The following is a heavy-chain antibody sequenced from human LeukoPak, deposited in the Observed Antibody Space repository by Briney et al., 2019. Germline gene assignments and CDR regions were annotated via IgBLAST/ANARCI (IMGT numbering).Heavy chain of an antibody. CDR1: GFTFSSYG. CDR3: AKDRRAGSYDY. CDR2: ISGSGGSI. Sequence: SGGSLRLSCTASGFTFSSYGMTCVRQAPGKGLEWVSAISGSGGSIYYADSVKGRFTISRDNSKNTLYLQMTSLRAEDTAVYYCAKDRRAGSYDYWGQGTLVTVSS. D-gene: IGHD3-10*01. J-gene: IGHJ4*02. V-gene: IGHV3-23*01.